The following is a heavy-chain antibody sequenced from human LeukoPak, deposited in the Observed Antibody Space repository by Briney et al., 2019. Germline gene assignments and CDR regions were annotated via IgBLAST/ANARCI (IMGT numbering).Heavy chain of an antibody. V-gene: IGHV3-21*01. J-gene: IGHJ3*02. CDR3: ARDGSYTWSPHDAFDI. CDR1: GFTFNTYT. CDR2: ISSGTSYI. Sequence: GGSLTLSCAASGFTFNTYTMNWLRQAPGEGLEGVSSISSGTSYIFYADSVKGRHTIHRDDAKNTLYLNVHSVRSEDTAVYNCARDGSYTWSPHDAFDIWGQGKMATVSS. D-gene: IGHD1-26*01.